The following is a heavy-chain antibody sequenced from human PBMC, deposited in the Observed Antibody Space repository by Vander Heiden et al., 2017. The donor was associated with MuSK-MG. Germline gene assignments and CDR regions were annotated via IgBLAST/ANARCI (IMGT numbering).Heavy chain of an antibody. V-gene: IGHV1-46*01. CDR3: ARVRDDSSGYLPFDY. CDR1: GYTLTSYY. Sequence: VQLVPSGAELTKPGASVKVSCKASGYTLTSYYLHWFRQSPVQGLEWMGIINPSGGSTTSALKVQGRVTMTRDTSTSTVYMELSSLRSEDTAVYYCARVRDDSSGYLPFDYWGQGTLGTVSS. J-gene: IGHJ4*02. D-gene: IGHD3-22*01. CDR2: INPSGGST.